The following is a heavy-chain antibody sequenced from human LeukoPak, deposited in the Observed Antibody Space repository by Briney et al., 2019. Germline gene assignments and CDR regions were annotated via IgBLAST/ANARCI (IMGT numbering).Heavy chain of an antibody. D-gene: IGHD2-15*01. Sequence: PGGSLRLSCAASGFTLSSYWLHWVRQAPGKGLVWVSRISDADGSITDYADSVRGRFTISRDTAKNTLYLEMNSRGAEDTAVYYCARDLSGYSDYWGQGTLVTVSS. CDR2: ISDADGSIT. CDR1: GFTLSSYW. CDR3: ARDLSGYSDY. J-gene: IGHJ4*02. V-gene: IGHV3-74*01.